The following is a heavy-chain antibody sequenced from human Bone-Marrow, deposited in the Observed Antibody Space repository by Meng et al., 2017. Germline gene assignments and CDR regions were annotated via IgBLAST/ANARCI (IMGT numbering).Heavy chain of an antibody. D-gene: IGHD6-19*01. V-gene: IGHV4-4*02. CDR2: FHHSGTT. J-gene: IGHJ4*02. CDR3: AASPGWWRIDS. Sequence: QVQLTESGPGLVKPSGTLSLTCGVSGASVSSGYWWTWVRQPPGKGLEWIGEFHHSGTTNYNPSLRSRVTISVDTSKNQFSLRLTSVTAADTAVYYCAASPGWWRIDSWGQGTLVTVSS. CDR1: GASVSSGYW.